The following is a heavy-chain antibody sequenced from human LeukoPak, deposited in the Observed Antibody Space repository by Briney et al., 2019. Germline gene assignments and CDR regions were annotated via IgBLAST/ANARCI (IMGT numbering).Heavy chain of an antibody. Sequence: ASVKVPCKASGYTFTSYGISWVRQAPGQGLEWMGWISAYNGNTNYAQKLQGRVTMTTDTSTSTAYMELRSLRSDDTAVYYCARGSDLYYWGPASDWGQGTLVTVSS. CDR1: GYTFTSYG. D-gene: IGHD2-8*01. J-gene: IGHJ4*02. CDR2: ISAYNGNT. CDR3: ARGSDLYYWGPASD. V-gene: IGHV1-18*01.